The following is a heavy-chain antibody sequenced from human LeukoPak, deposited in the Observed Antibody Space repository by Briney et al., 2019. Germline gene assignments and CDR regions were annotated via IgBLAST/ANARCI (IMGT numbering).Heavy chain of an antibody. J-gene: IGHJ4*02. V-gene: IGHV1-8*01. Sequence: ASVKVSCKASGYIFTTYDINWVRQATGQGLEGMGWMNPNRGNTGYAQKFQGRVTMTRNTSISTAYMELSSLRSEDTAVYYCARGYYDTNGYYYRLDFWGQGTLVTVS. CDR2: MNPNRGNT. D-gene: IGHD3-22*01. CDR1: GYIFTTYD. CDR3: ARGYYDTNGYYYRLDF.